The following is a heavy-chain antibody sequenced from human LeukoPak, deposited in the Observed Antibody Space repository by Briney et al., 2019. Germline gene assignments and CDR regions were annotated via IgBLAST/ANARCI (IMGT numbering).Heavy chain of an antibody. D-gene: IGHD6-13*01. Sequence: SETLSLTCAVYGGSFSGYYWSWIRQPPGKGLEWIGEINHSGSTNYNPSLKSRVTISVDTSKNQFSLKLSSVTAADTAVYYCARAAEAAAAFDYWGQGTLVTVSS. CDR3: ARAAEAAAAFDY. V-gene: IGHV4-34*01. CDR2: INHSGST. CDR1: GGSFSGYY. J-gene: IGHJ4*02.